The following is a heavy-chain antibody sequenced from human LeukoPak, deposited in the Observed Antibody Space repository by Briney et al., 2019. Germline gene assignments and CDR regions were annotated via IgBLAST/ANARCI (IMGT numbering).Heavy chain of an antibody. CDR1: DDSITMYY. V-gene: IGHV4-59*01. J-gene: IGHJ4*02. CDR2: VDHTGST. D-gene: IGHD4-17*01. CDR3: ARWTTVTRAFDY. Sequence: SETLSLTCSVSDDSITMYYWTWIRQPPGKGLEWIGYVDHTGSTNFNPSLNGRVSISRDTTKNLFSLRLRSVTAADTAVYYCARWTTVTRAFDYWGQGTLVTVSS.